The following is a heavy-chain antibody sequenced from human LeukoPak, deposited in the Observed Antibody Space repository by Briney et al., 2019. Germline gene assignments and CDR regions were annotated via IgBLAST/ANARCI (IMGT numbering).Heavy chain of an antibody. CDR1: GYTFTGYY. D-gene: IGHD2-2*01. V-gene: IGHV1-2*02. J-gene: IGHJ4*02. Sequence: AASVKVSCKASGYTFTGYYMQWVRQAPGQGLEWMGWINPNSGGTKYAQKFQASVTMTRDTSISTAYMELSRLRSDDTAVYYCARDLIVVVPAAAFDYWGQGTLVTVSS. CDR3: ARDLIVVVPAAAFDY. CDR2: INPNSGGT.